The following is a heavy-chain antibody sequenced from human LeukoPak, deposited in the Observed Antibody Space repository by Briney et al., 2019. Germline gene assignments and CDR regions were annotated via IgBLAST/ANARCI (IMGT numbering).Heavy chain of an antibody. Sequence: GRSLRLSCAASGFTFDDYAMHWVRHAPGKGLEWVSGISWNSGSIGYADSVKGRFTISRDNAKNSLYLQMNSLRPEDTALYYCAKGRYSGSYTGGFDYWGQGTLVTVSS. J-gene: IGHJ4*02. CDR3: AKGRYSGSYTGGFDY. CDR1: GFTFDDYA. D-gene: IGHD1-26*01. CDR2: ISWNSGSI. V-gene: IGHV3-9*01.